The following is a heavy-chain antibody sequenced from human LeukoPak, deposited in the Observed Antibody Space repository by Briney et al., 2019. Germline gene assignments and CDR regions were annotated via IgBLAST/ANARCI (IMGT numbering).Heavy chain of an antibody. Sequence: GGSLRLSCAASGFTFSSYWMSWVRQAPGKGLEWVANLRQDGSEKVYVDSVKGRFTISRDNAKNSLYLQMNSLRAEDTAVYYCAKASWSGYSTTFDYWGQGTLVTVSS. D-gene: IGHD3-3*01. V-gene: IGHV3-7*01. CDR2: LRQDGSEK. J-gene: IGHJ4*02. CDR3: AKASWSGYSTTFDY. CDR1: GFTFSSYW.